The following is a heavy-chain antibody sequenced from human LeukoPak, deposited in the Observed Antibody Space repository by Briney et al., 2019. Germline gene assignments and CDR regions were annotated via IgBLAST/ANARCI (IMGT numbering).Heavy chain of an antibody. D-gene: IGHD2/OR15-2a*01. V-gene: IGHV4-59*01. CDR3: ARDRSHYFNWFDP. J-gene: IGHJ5*02. Sequence: SETLSLTCTVSGGSISSYYWSWIRQPPGKGLEWIGYIYYSGSTNYNPSLKSRVTISVDTSKNQFSLKVSSVTAADTAVYYCARDRSHYFNWFDPWGQGTMVTVSS. CDR2: IYYSGST. CDR1: GGSISSYY.